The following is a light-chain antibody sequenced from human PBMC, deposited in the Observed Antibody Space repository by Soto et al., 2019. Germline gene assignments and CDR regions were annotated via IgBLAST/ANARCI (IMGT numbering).Light chain of an antibody. J-gene: IGKJ1*01. Sequence: DIQMTQSPSTLSGSVGDRVTITCRASQTISSWLAWYQQKPGKAPKRLIYKASTLKSGVPSRFSGSRSGTEFTLTISSLQPDDFATYYCQHYKSYSEAFGQGTKVELK. CDR1: QTISSW. V-gene: IGKV1-5*03. CDR3: QHYKSYSEA. CDR2: KAS.